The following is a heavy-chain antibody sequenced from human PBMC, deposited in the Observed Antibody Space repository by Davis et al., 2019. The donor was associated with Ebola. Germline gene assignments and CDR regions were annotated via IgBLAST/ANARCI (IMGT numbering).Heavy chain of an antibody. CDR2: IKSDGSST. Sequence: GESLKISCAASGFTFIGHWMSWVRQAPGKGLVWVSRIKSDGSSTYYADSVKGRFTISRDNAKNTLYLQMNSLRDEDTAVYYCADQKNYASDIWGQGTMVTVSS. J-gene: IGHJ3*02. CDR3: ADQKNYASDI. V-gene: IGHV3-74*01. CDR1: GFTFIGHW.